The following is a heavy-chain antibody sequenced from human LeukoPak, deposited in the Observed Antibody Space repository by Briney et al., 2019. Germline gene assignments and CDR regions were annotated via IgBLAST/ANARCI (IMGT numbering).Heavy chain of an antibody. Sequence: SETLSLTCAVYGGSFSGYYWSWIRQPPGKGLEWIGEINHSGSTNYNPSLKSRVTISVDTSKNQFSLKLSSVTAADTAVYCCARGIITMVRGVIIYYYGMDVWGQGTTVTVSS. CDR2: INHSGST. CDR3: ARGIITMVRGVIIYYYGMDV. CDR1: GGSFSGYY. D-gene: IGHD3-10*01. J-gene: IGHJ6*02. V-gene: IGHV4-34*01.